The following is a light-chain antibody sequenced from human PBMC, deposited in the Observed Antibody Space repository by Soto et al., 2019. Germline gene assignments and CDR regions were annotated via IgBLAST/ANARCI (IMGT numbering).Light chain of an antibody. CDR1: QSVSNSY. J-gene: IGKJ4*01. CDR2: GAS. V-gene: IGKV3-20*01. CDR3: QHYDTSLI. Sequence: EVVLTQSPGTLSLSPGERATLSCRASQSVSNSYLAWYQQKPGQAPRLLIYGASSRATGIPDRFSGSGSGTDLTLTISRLEPGDFAVYYCQHYDTSLIFGGGTKV.